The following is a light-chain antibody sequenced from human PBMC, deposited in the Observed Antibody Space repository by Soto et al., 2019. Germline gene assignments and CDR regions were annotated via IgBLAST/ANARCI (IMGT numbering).Light chain of an antibody. V-gene: IGKV3-20*01. Sequence: VLTQSPGTLSLSPGGRATLSCRASQSVSSSNLAWYQKKPGQAPRVLFYGASTRATGIPDKFSGSGSGTDFTLTISRLEPEVFGVYYCHQYDSSPYTFGQGTNLEIK. CDR3: HQYDSSPYT. CDR2: GAS. J-gene: IGKJ2*01. CDR1: QSVSSSN.